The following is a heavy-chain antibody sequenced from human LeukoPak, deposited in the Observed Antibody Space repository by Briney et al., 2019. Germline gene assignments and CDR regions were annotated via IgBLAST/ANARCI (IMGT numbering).Heavy chain of an antibody. J-gene: IGHJ4*02. CDR1: GGSISTTNW. CDR3: ARRKGCSGGSCYGDTFDY. CDR2: VHLSGRT. V-gene: IGHV4-4*02. D-gene: IGHD2-15*01. Sequence: SETLSLTCGVSGGSISTTNWWTWVRQPPGEGLEWIGEVHLSGRTHYNPFLKSRVTISVETSKNQFSLKLSSVTAADTAVYYCARRKGCSGGSCYGDTFDYWGQGTLVTVSS.